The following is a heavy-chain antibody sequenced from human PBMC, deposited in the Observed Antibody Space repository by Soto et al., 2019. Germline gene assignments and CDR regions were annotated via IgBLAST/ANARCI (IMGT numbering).Heavy chain of an antibody. CDR2: ISYDGSNN. CDR1: GFTFSSYG. J-gene: IGHJ4*02. V-gene: IGHV3-30*18. CDR3: AKDIVKYTYGACDY. Sequence: GSLRLSCAASGFTFSSYGMYWVRQAPGKGLEWVAAISYDGSNNYHADSVKGRFTISRDNSKNTLYLQLNSLRTEGTAVYYCAKDIVKYTYGACDYWGQGVLVTVSS. D-gene: IGHD5-18*01.